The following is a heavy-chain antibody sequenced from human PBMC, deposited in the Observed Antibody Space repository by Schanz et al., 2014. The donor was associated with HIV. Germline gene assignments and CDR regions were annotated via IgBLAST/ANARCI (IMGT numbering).Heavy chain of an antibody. CDR3: ARDMGLLWFGESPGDLRGGMDV. CDR2: ISWNSGSI. D-gene: IGHD3-10*01. CDR1: GFTFDDYA. J-gene: IGHJ6*04. Sequence: VQLVESGGGVVQPGRSLRLSCAASGFTFDDYAMHWVRQAPGKGLEWVSGISWNSGSIGYVDSVKGRFTISRDNARNSRYLQMNSLRPEDTALYYCARDMGLLWFGESPGDLRGGMDVWGEGTTVTVSS. V-gene: IGHV3-9*01.